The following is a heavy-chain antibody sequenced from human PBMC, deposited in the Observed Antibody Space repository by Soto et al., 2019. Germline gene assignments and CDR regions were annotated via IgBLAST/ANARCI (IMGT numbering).Heavy chain of an antibody. CDR2: ISSSSSTI. V-gene: IGHV3-48*02. D-gene: IGHD4-4*01. J-gene: IGHJ5*02. CDR3: ARESRNYLNWFDP. Sequence: EVQLVESGGGLVQPGGSLRLSCAASGFTFSSYSMNWVRQAPGKGLEWVSYISSSSSTIYYADSVKGRFPISRDNAKNSLYLQMNSLRDEDTAVYYCARESRNYLNWFDPWGQGTLVTVSS. CDR1: GFTFSSYS.